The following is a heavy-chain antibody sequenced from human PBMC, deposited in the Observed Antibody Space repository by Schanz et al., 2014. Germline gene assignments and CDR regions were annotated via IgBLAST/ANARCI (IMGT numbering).Heavy chain of an antibody. CDR3: ARDYYDSSGYYYCDY. Sequence: VQLEQSGAEVKKPGASVKVSCKASGYTFTSDSMHWVRQAPGQGLEWMGRIIPILGIANYAQKFQGRVTITADKSTFTAYMDVSSLRSEDTAMYYCARDYYDSSGYYYCDYWGQGTLVTVSS. V-gene: IGHV1-69*04. CDR2: IIPILGIA. CDR1: GYTFTSDS. J-gene: IGHJ4*02. D-gene: IGHD3-22*01.